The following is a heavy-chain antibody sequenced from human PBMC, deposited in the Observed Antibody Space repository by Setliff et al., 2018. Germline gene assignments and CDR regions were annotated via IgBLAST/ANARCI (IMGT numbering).Heavy chain of an antibody. CDR3: ARDREQWLVPSYYYYYYGMDV. CDR2: INPSGGST. J-gene: IGHJ6*02. CDR1: GYTFTNYG. D-gene: IGHD6-19*01. Sequence: ASVKVSCKASGYTFTNYGISWVRQAPGQGLEWMGIINPSGGSTSYAQKFQGRVTMTRDTSTSTVYMELSSLRSEDTAVYYCARDREQWLVPSYYYYYYGMDVWGQGTTVTVSS. V-gene: IGHV1-46*01.